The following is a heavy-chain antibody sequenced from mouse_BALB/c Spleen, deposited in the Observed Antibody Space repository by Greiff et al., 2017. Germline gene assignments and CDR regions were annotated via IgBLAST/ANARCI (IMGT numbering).Heavy chain of an antibody. Sequence: EVKLQESGAELVRSGASVKLSCTASGFNIKDYYMHWVKQRPEQGLEWIGWIDPENGDTEYAPKFQGKATMTADTSSNTAYLQLSSLTSEDTAVYYCNARGNYYGSSYAGYFDVWGAGTTVTVSS. D-gene: IGHD1-1*01. V-gene: IGHV14-4*02. CDR3: NARGNYYGSSYAGYFDV. CDR2: IDPENGDT. J-gene: IGHJ1*01. CDR1: GFNIKDYY.